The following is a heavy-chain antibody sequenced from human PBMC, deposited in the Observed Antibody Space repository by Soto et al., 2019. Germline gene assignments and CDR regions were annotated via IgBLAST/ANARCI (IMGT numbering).Heavy chain of an antibody. CDR2: LYYSGST. D-gene: IGHD2-15*01. Sequence: QVQLQESGPGLVKPSQTLSLTCTVSGGSISSGGYYWTWLRQHPGKGPEWIGYLYYSGSTYYNPSLKSRVTISVDTSKNQFSLKLSSVTDADTAVYYCARDRRGYSRSFDYWGQGTLVTVSS. V-gene: IGHV4-31*03. CDR1: GGSISSGGYY. CDR3: ARDRRGYSRSFDY. J-gene: IGHJ4*02.